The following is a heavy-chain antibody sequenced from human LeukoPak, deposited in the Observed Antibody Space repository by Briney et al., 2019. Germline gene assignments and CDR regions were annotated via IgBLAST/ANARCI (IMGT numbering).Heavy chain of an antibody. V-gene: IGHV3-48*04. CDR3: ARDRGIVVPSNYYYMDV. J-gene: IGHJ6*03. D-gene: IGHD3-22*01. CDR1: GFTFSSYS. CDR2: ISSSSSTI. Sequence: GGSLRLSCAASGFTFSSYSMNWVRQARGKGLEWVSYISSSSSTIYYADSVKGRSTISRDNAKNSLYLQMNSLRAEDTALYHCARDRGIVVPSNYYYMDVWGKGTTVTVSS.